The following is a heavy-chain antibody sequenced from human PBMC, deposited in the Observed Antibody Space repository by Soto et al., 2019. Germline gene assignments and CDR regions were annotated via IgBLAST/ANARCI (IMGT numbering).Heavy chain of an antibody. V-gene: IGHV3-23*01. CDR2: ISGSGRST. J-gene: IGHJ6*02. Sequence: PGGSLRLSCAASGFSFTTYAIHWVRQAPGKGLEWVSAISGSGRSTYYADSVKGRFTISRDNSKNALYLQMNTLRSEDTAVYYCARRTPPDYYYGMDVWGQGTTVTVS. CDR1: GFSFTTYA. CDR3: ARRTPPDYYYGMDV.